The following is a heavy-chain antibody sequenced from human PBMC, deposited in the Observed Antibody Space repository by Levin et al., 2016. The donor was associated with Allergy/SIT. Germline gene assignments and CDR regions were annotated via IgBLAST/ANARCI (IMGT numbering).Heavy chain of an antibody. V-gene: IGHV4-59*08. CDR1: GGSISSYY. Sequence: SETLSLTCTVSGGSISSYYWNWIRQPPGKGLEWIGYIYYSGSANYNPSLKSRVTTSVDTSKNQFSLRLSSVTAADTAIYYCASSLVAPTWTQFYYFDYWGQGTLVTASS. CDR3: ASSLVAPTWTQFYYFDY. D-gene: IGHD1-26*01. CDR2: IYYSGSA. J-gene: IGHJ4*02.